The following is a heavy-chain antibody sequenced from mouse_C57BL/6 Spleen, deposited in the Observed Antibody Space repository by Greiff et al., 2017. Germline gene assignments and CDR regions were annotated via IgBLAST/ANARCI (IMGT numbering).Heavy chain of an antibody. CDR3: ARHGYDYDEAMDY. D-gene: IGHD2-4*01. V-gene: IGHV5-12*01. CDR2: ISNGGGST. Sequence: EVKVEESGGGLVQPGGSLKLSCAASGFTFSDYYMYWVRQTPEKRLEWVAYISNGGGSTYYPDTVKGRFTISRDNAKNTLYLQMSRLKSEDTAMYYCARHGYDYDEAMDYWGQGTSVTVSS. J-gene: IGHJ4*01. CDR1: GFTFSDYY.